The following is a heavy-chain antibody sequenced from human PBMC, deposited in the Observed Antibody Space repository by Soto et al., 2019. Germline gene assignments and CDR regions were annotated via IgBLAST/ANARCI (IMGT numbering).Heavy chain of an antibody. CDR2: INAGNGNT. V-gene: IGHV1-3*01. D-gene: IGHD3-3*01. CDR3: ARTSGYSFYDD. CDR1: GYTFTNYA. J-gene: IGHJ4*02. Sequence: QVQLVQSGDEVKKPGASVKVSCKTSGYTFTNYAMHWVRQAPGQRLEWMGWINAGNGNTKYAKKFQGRVTITRDTSASTAYMELSSLRSEDTAWDYCARTSGYSFYDDWGQGTLVTVSS.